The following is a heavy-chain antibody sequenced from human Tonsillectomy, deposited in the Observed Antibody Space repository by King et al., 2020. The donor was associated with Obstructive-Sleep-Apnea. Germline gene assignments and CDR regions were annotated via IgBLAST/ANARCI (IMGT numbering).Heavy chain of an antibody. CDR3: ARLHYYDSSGDRYYFDY. CDR1: GYSFTSYW. CDR2: IYLGDSDP. J-gene: IGHJ4*02. Sequence: QLVQSGAEVKKPGESLKISCKGYGYSFTSYWISWVRQMPGKGLEWMGGIYLGDSDPRYSPSFQGQVTISADKSISTAYLQWSSLKASETATYYCARLHYYDSSGDRYYFDYWGQGTLVTVSS. D-gene: IGHD3-22*01. V-gene: IGHV5-51*01.